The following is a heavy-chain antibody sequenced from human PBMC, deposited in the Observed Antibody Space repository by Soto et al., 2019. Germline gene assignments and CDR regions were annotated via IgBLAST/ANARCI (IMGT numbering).Heavy chain of an antibody. D-gene: IGHD6-13*01. V-gene: IGHV3-11*05. CDR2: ISSSTSHT. J-gene: IGHJ4*02. CDR3: ARGRGAAADYFDF. Sequence: GGSLRLSXAVSGFTFSDYYMTWIRQAPGKGLEWVSYISSSTSHTNYADSVKGRFTISRDNAKNSLFLQMNSLRAEDTAVYYCARGRGAAADYFDFWGQGTLVTVSS. CDR1: GFTFSDYY.